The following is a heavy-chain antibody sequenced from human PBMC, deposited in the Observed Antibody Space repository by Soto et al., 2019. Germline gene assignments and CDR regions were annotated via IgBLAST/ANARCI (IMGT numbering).Heavy chain of an antibody. CDR1: GFSLSTSGLG. CDR3: AHRPSGWYLFDY. Sequence: QITLKESGPTLVRPTQTLTLTCTFSGFSLSTSGLGVGWIRQPPGKALEWLALIYWNDDNRYSPSLKARLTITKDTSKNQVVLTMTNMHPVDTATYYCAHRPSGWYLFDYWGQGTLVTVSS. J-gene: IGHJ4*02. CDR2: IYWNDDN. V-gene: IGHV2-5*01. D-gene: IGHD6-19*01.